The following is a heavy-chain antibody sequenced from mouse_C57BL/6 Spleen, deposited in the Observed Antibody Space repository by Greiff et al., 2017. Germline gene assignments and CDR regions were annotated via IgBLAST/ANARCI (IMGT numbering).Heavy chain of an antibody. Sequence: EVKLVESGGGLVKPGGSLKLSCAASGFTFSDYGMHWVRQAPEKGLEWVAYISSGSSTIYYADTVKGRFTISRDNAKNTLFLQMTSLRSEDTAMYYCAITEGWYFDVWGTGTTVTVSS. CDR2: ISSGSSTI. V-gene: IGHV5-17*01. J-gene: IGHJ1*03. CDR1: GFTFSDYG. D-gene: IGHD1-1*01. CDR3: AITEGWYFDV.